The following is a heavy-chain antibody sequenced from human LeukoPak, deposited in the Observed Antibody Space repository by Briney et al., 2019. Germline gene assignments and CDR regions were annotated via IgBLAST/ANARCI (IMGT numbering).Heavy chain of an antibody. CDR1: GFTFSSYS. CDR2: ISSSSSYI. J-gene: IGHJ4*02. CDR3: ARDWGYYCSGGSCYSARGFDY. D-gene: IGHD2-15*01. Sequence: PGGSLRLSCAASGFTFSSYSLNWVRQAPGKGLEWVSSISSSSSYIYYADSVKGRFTTSRDNAKNSLYLQMNSLRAEDTAVYYCARDWGYYCSGGSCYSARGFDYWGQGTLVTVSS. V-gene: IGHV3-21*01.